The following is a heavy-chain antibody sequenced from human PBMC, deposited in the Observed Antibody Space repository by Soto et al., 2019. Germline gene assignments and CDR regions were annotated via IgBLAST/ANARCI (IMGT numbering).Heavy chain of an antibody. Sequence: PSETLSLTCSVSGDSVSSGAYYWSWIRQPPGKGLEWIGYVYYIGSTSYNPSLETGVTISVDTSKNQFSLKLTSVTPADTAIYCCARVKRSTSRLDPWGQGTLVTVSS. V-gene: IGHV4-61*08. CDR2: VYYIGST. D-gene: IGHD1-26*01. J-gene: IGHJ5*02. CDR3: ARVKRSTSRLDP. CDR1: GDSVSSGAYY.